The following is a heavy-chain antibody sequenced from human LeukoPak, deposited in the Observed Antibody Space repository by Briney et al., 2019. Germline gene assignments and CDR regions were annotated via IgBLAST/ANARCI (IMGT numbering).Heavy chain of an antibody. CDR3: ARGRGRQPTDAFDI. J-gene: IGHJ3*02. D-gene: IGHD3-16*01. CDR2: LYPGDSDT. V-gene: IGHV5-51*01. CDR1: GYRFTNYW. Sequence: GEPLKISCKGSGYRFTNYWIGWVRRIPGKGLEWMGILYPGDSDTRYSPSFQGQVTISADKSISTAHLQWSSLKASDTAMYYCARGRGRQPTDAFDIWGQGTMVTVSS.